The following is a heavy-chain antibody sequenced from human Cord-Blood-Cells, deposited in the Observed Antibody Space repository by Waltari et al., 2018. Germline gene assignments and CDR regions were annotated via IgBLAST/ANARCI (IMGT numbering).Heavy chain of an antibody. CDR1: GFTFSRYS. J-gene: IGHJ3*02. CDR3: ARPDDDAFDI. CDR2: ISSSSSYI. Sequence: EVQLVESGGGLVKRGGSLRLSCAASGFTFSRYSMNWVRQAPGKGVEWVSSISSSSSYIYYADSVKGRFTISRDNAKNSLYLQMNSLRAEDTAVYYCARPDDDAFDIWGQGTMVTVSS. V-gene: IGHV3-21*01.